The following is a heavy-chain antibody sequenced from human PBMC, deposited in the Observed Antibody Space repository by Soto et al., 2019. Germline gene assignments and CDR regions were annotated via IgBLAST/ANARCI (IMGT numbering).Heavy chain of an antibody. CDR3: AKCHSSGWHDNWFDP. Sequence: SETLSLTCTVSGGSISSSSDYWGGLRQPPGKGLEWIGSIYYSGSTYYNPSLKSRFTISRDNSKNTLYLQMNSLRAEDTAVYYCAKCHSSGWHDNWFDPWGQGTLVTSPQ. CDR2: IYYSGST. CDR1: GGSISSSSDY. D-gene: IGHD6-19*01. V-gene: IGHV4-39*01. J-gene: IGHJ5*02.